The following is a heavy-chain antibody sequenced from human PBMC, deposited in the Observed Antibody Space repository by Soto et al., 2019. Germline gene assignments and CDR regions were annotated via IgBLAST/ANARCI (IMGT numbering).Heavy chain of an antibody. V-gene: IGHV3-23*01. CDR2: ISGSGGST. CDR1: GFTFSSYA. Sequence: GGSLRLSCAASGFTFSSYAMSWVRQAPGKGLEWVSAISGSGGSTYYADSVKGRFTISRDNSKNTLYLQMNSLRAEDTAVYYCAKDTPEVGLVTATFDYWGQGTLVTVSS. J-gene: IGHJ4*02. CDR3: AKDTPEVGLVTATFDY. D-gene: IGHD2-21*02.